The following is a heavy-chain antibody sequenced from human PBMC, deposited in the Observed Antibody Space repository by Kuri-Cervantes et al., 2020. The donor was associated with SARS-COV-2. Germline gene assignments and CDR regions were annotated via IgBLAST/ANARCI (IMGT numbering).Heavy chain of an antibody. D-gene: IGHD6-13*01. CDR2: INWNGGST. Sequence: GESLKISCAASGFTFDDYGMSWVRQAPGKGLEWVSGINWNGGSTGYADSVKGRFTIPRDNAKNSLYLQMNSMRAEDTAVYYCARDPYSSSWYRYYYGMDVWGQGTTVTVSS. J-gene: IGHJ6*02. CDR3: ARDPYSSSWYRYYYGMDV. CDR1: GFTFDDYG. V-gene: IGHV3-20*04.